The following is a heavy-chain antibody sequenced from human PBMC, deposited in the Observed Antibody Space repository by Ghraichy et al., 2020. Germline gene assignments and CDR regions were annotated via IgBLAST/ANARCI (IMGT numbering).Heavy chain of an antibody. CDR2: IIPIFGTA. J-gene: IGHJ4*02. CDR3: ARDREQQLGLDY. V-gene: IGHV1-69*13. D-gene: IGHD6-13*01. CDR1: GGTFSSYA. Sequence: SVKVSCKASGGTFSSYAISWVRQAPGQGLEWMGGIIPIFGTANYAQKFQGRVTITADESTSTAYMELSSLRSEDTAVYYCARDREQQLGLDYWGQGTLVTVSS.